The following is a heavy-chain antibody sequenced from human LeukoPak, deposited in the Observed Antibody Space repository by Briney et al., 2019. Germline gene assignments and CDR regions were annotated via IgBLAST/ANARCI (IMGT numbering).Heavy chain of an antibody. V-gene: IGHV3-21*01. D-gene: IGHD1-26*01. CDR1: GFTFSSYS. J-gene: IGHJ4*02. Sequence: GGSLRLSCAASGFTFSSYSMNWVRQAPGKGLEWVSSISSSSSYIYYADSVKGRFTISRDNAKNPLYLQMNSLRAEDTAVYYCARVFSGSPSFEYYFDYWGQGTLVTVSS. CDR2: ISSSSSYI. CDR3: ARVFSGSPSFEYYFDY.